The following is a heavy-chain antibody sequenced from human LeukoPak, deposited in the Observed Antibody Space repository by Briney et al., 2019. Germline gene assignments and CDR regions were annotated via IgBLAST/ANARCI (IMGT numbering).Heavy chain of an antibody. J-gene: IGHJ4*02. V-gene: IGHV4-31*03. Sequence: TLSLTCTVSGGSISSGGYYWSWIRQHPGKGLEWIGYIYYSGSTYYNPSLKSRVTISVDTSKNQFSLKLSSVTAADTAVYYCARVTWGTLAYCGGDCFRHYFDYWGQGTLVTVSS. CDR1: GGSISSGGYY. D-gene: IGHD2-21*02. CDR3: ARVTWGTLAYCGGDCFRHYFDY. CDR2: IYYSGST.